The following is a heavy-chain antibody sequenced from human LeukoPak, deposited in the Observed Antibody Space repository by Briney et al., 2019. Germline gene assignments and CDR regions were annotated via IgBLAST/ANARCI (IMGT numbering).Heavy chain of an antibody. J-gene: IGHJ4*02. D-gene: IGHD6-19*01. Sequence: ASVKVSCKASGYSFDAFDIHWVRQAPGQGLEWVGRINPNSGATDNAQKFLAGVTFTRDTNTNTVYMELSSLRSDDTAVYYCARDGSHWSSFHYWGQGTLVIVSS. CDR1: GYSFDAFD. V-gene: IGHV1-2*06. CDR2: INPNSGAT. CDR3: ARDGSHWSSFHY.